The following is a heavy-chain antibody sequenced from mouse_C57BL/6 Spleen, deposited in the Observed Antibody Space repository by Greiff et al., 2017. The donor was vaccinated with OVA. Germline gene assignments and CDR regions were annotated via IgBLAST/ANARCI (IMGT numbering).Heavy chain of an antibody. D-gene: IGHD1-1*01. CDR3: ARERVTTVVVPLNYYAMDC. CDR2: IHPNSGST. J-gene: IGHJ4*01. V-gene: IGHV1-64*01. CDR1: GYTFTSYW. Sequence: QVQLQQPGAELVKPGASVKLSCKASGYTFTSYWMHWVKQRPGQGLEWIGMIHPNSGSTNYNEKFKSKATLTVDKSSSTAYMQLSSLTSEDSAVYYCARERVTTVVVPLNYYAMDCWGQGTPVTVSS.